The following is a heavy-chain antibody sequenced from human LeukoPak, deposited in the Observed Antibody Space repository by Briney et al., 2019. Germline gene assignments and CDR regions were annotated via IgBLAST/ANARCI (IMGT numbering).Heavy chain of an antibody. CDR2: IYYTGST. CDR3: ARPSGSYWVFDI. V-gene: IGHV4-59*08. J-gene: IGHJ3*02. CDR1: GGSISSYY. Sequence: SETLSLTCTVSGGSISSYYWSWIRQPPGKGLEWIGYIYYTGSTNYNPSLKSRVTISVDTSKNQFSLRLSSVTAADTAVYYCARPSGSYWVFDIWGQGTMVTVSS. D-gene: IGHD1-26*01.